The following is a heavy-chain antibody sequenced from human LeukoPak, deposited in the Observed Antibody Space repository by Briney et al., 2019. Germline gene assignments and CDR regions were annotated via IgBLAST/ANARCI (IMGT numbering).Heavy chain of an antibody. J-gene: IGHJ3*02. CDR2: IKQDGSEK. D-gene: IGHD2-21*01. V-gene: IGHV3-7*02. CDR1: TLTLNNYW. CDR3: ARQSLIGAFDI. Sequence: GGSLRLSCAASTLTLNNYWMSWVRQAPGKGLEWVANIKQDGSEKYHVDSVKGRFTISRDNSKNTLHLQMNSLRAEDTAVYYCARQSLIGAFDIWGQGTMVTVSS.